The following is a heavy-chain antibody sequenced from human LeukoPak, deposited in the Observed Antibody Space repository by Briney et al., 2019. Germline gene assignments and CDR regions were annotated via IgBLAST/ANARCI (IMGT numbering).Heavy chain of an antibody. V-gene: IGHV3-33*08. D-gene: IGHD1-26*01. Sequence: GGSQRLSCAASGFTFSSYGMHWVRQAPGKGLEWVAVIWYDGSNKYYADSVKGRFTISRDNSKNTLYLQMNSLRAEDTAVYYCARDRRGGGGSYFDYWGQGTLVTVSS. CDR2: IWYDGSNK. CDR3: ARDRRGGGGSYFDY. CDR1: GFTFSSYG. J-gene: IGHJ4*02.